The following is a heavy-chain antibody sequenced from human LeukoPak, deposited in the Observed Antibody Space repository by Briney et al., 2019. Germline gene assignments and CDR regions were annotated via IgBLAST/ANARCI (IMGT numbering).Heavy chain of an antibody. CDR2: INPNSGGT. CDR3: ARVPYYDFWSGYYSLIDY. J-gene: IGHJ4*02. Sequence: ASVKISCKASGYTFTGYYMHWVRQAPGQGLEWMGWINPNSGGTNYAQKFQGRVTMTRDTSISTAYMELSRLRSDDTAVYYCARVPYYDFWSGYYSLIDYWGQGTLVTVSS. D-gene: IGHD3-3*01. V-gene: IGHV1-2*02. CDR1: GYTFTGYY.